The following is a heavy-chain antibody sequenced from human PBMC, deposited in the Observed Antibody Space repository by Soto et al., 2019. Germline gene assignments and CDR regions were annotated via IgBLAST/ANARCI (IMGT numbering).Heavy chain of an antibody. Sequence: ASLKVSCKASGYTFTSYDISWVRQAPGQGLEWMGWISTSNGNTKYAQKLQGRVTMTTDTSTSTAYMELRSLRSDDTAVYYCARDAIAAVVDGVYYYGMDVWGQGTTVTVSS. D-gene: IGHD6-13*01. J-gene: IGHJ6*02. V-gene: IGHV1-18*01. CDR3: ARDAIAAVVDGVYYYGMDV. CDR2: ISTSNGNT. CDR1: GYTFTSYD.